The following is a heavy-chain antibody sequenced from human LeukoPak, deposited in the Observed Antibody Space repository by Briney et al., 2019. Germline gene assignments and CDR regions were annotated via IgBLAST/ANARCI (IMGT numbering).Heavy chain of an antibody. CDR2: ISSGGGST. CDR3: AKSRYCIGGGCYFDY. J-gene: IGHJ4*02. D-gene: IGHD2-15*01. CDR1: GFIFSDYA. V-gene: IGHV3-23*01. Sequence: GGTLSLSCAASGFIFSDYAMTWVRQAPGKGLEWVSFISSGGGSTYYADSVKGRFTISRDNSKNTLYLQVNSPRAEDTAVYCCAKSRYCIGGGCYFDYWGQGTLVTVSS.